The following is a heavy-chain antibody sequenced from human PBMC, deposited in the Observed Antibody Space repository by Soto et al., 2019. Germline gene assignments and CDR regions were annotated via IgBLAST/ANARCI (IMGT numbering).Heavy chain of an antibody. J-gene: IGHJ1*01. CDR2: IIPIFGTA. CDR1: GGTFSSYA. Sequence: QVQLVQSGAEVKKPGSSVKVSCKASGGTFSSYAISWVRQAPGQGLEWMGGIIPIFGTANYAQKFQGRVTSIADESTGTAYMEVSSLRTEGTAVYYFARDFSRLGPCFQHWGQGTLVTVSS. V-gene: IGHV1-69*01. D-gene: IGHD3-3*02. CDR3: ARDFSRLGPCFQH.